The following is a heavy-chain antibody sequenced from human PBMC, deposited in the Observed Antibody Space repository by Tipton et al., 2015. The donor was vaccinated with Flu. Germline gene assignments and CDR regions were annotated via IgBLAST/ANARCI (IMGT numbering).Heavy chain of an antibody. CDR3: ARGPMAVASTFHWFDT. CDR2: IHSSGST. Sequence: TLSLTCTVSGGSISSATFYWSWIRQPAGKPLEYIGRIHSSGSTNFNPSLKSRATLSMDTSKNQFSLILTSVTVTDTATYYCARGPMAVASTFHWFDTWGQGNLVTVSS. CDR1: GGSISSATFY. J-gene: IGHJ5*02. V-gene: IGHV4-61*02. D-gene: IGHD6-19*01.